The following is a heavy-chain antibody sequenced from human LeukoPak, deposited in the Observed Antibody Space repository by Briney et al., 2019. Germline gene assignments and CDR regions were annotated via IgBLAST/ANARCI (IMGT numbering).Heavy chain of an antibody. CDR3: SRQGGYKSPFQH. D-gene: IGHD5-24*01. Sequence: SETLSLTCTVSGASVSSYYWSWIRQPPGKGLEWIGYIYTSGSTNYNPSLKSRVTISIDTSKNQFSLKLSSVTAADTAVYYCSRQGGYKSPFQHWGQGTLVTVSS. CDR2: IYTSGST. J-gene: IGHJ1*01. V-gene: IGHV4-59*08. CDR1: GASVSSYY.